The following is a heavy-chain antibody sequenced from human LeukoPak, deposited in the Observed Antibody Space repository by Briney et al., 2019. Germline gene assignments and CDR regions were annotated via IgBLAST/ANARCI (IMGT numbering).Heavy chain of an antibody. V-gene: IGHV5-10-1*01. CDR2: IDPSESYI. CDR1: GYSFTSYW. CDR3: ARHPSPGAGDRDAFDI. Sequence: GESLKISCKGSGYSFTSYWISWVRQMPGKGLEWMGRIDPSESYINYRPSFQGHVTISADKSISTAYLQWSSLKASDTAMYYCARHPSPGAGDRDAFDIWGQGTMVTVSS. D-gene: IGHD7-27*01. J-gene: IGHJ3*02.